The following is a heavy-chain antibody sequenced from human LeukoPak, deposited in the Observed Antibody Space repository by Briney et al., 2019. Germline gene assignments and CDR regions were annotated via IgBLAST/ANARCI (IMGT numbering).Heavy chain of an antibody. CDR1: GFTFSSYW. D-gene: IGHD6-19*01. V-gene: IGHV3-74*01. CDR2: INSDGSST. Sequence: PGGSLRLSCAASGFTFSSYWMHWVRQAPGKGLVWVSRINSDGSSTSYADSVKGRFTISRDNSKNTLYLQMNSLRAEDTAVYYCANHYGSGRWMGXSEYFQHWXXXXLVXXSS. J-gene: IGHJ1*01. CDR3: ANHYGSGRWMGXSEYFQH.